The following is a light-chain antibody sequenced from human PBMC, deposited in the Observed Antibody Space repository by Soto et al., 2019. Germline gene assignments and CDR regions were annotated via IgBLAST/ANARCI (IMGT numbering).Light chain of an antibody. CDR3: ISYTVSRSYV. CDR1: SSDIGAYDH. V-gene: IGLV2-14*01. Sequence: QSVLTQPASVSGSPGQSITISCSGTSSDIGAYDHVAWFQQFPGKTPKLVIYSVSNRPSGVSYRFSGSKSGNTASLTISGLQADDEAGYYCISYTVSRSYVFGPGTKVTVL. J-gene: IGLJ1*01. CDR2: SVS.